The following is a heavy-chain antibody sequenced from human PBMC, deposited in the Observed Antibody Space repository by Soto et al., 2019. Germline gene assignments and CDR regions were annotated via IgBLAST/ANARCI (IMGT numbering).Heavy chain of an antibody. CDR3: ARSYSSSSVLDY. J-gene: IGHJ4*02. V-gene: IGHV5-51*01. CDR1: GYSFTSYR. D-gene: IGHD6-6*01. Sequence: PGEALKITCTGSGYSFTSYRIGWVRQMPGKGLEWMGIIYPGDSDTRYSPSFQGQVTISADKSISTAYLQWSSLKASDTAMYYCARSYSSSSVLDYWGQGTLVTVPQ. CDR2: IYPGDSDT.